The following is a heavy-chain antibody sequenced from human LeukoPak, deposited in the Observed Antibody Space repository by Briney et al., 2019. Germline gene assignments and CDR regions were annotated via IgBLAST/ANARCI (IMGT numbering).Heavy chain of an antibody. Sequence: GGPRGPSFAAPGFSSVAFAFPGVRQASGKGREWVAGIRSKRNNYATEYGASVRGRFTISRDESKNTAYLQMNSLKSEDTAVYYCTRQGEPTALIDHWGQGTLVSVSS. V-gene: IGHV3-73*01. J-gene: IGHJ4*02. D-gene: IGHD5-18*01. CDR3: TRQGEPTALIDH. CDR1: GFSSVAFA. CDR2: IRSKRNNYAT.